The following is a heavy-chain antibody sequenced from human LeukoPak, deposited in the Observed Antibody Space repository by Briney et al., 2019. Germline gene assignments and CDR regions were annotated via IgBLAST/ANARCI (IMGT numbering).Heavy chain of an antibody. V-gene: IGHV3-30*04. Sequence: PGGSLRLSCAASGFTFSSYAMHWVRQAPGKGLEWVAVISYDGSNKYYADSVKGRFTISRDNSKNTLYLQMNSLRAEDTALYYCASSSAAAGWYYFDYWGQGTLVTVSS. D-gene: IGHD6-13*01. J-gene: IGHJ4*02. CDR1: GFTFSSYA. CDR2: ISYDGSNK. CDR3: ASSSAAAGWYYFDY.